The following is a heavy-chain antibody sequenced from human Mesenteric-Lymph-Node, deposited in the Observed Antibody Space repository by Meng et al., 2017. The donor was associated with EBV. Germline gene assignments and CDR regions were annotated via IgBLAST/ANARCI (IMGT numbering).Heavy chain of an antibody. Sequence: GLPQAAGPGLVKPSQTLSLTVAVFGGSISRGGSYWSWIRQPPGKGLEWVGYIYYDGTTYYNPSLKSRGTISLDTSKNHFSLKLTSVTAADTAVYYCARGVGGGYDYYLDYWGQGSLVTVSS. D-gene: IGHD2-21*02. CDR2: IYYDGTT. J-gene: IGHJ4*02. CDR3: ARGVGGGYDYYLDY. CDR1: GGSISRGGSY. V-gene: IGHV4-30-4*01.